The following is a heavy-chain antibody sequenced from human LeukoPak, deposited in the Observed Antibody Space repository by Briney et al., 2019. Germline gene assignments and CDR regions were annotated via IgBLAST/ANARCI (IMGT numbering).Heavy chain of an antibody. J-gene: IGHJ5*02. Sequence: SETLSLTCAVDGGSFSGYYWSWIRQPPGKGLEWIGEINHSGSTNYNPSLKSRVTISVDTSKNQFSLKLSSVTAADTAVYYCARARRPYYGSGSYSWFDPWGQGTLVTVSS. V-gene: IGHV4-34*01. D-gene: IGHD3-10*01. CDR3: ARARRPYYGSGSYSWFDP. CDR2: INHSGST. CDR1: GGSFSGYY.